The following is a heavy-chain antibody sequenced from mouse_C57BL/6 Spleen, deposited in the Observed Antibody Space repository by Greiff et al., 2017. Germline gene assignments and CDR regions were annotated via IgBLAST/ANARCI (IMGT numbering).Heavy chain of an antibody. CDR1: GYSITSGYY. J-gene: IGHJ2*01. D-gene: IGHD2-14*01. CDR3: ARGYVNY. V-gene: IGHV3-6*01. CDR2: ISYDGSN. Sequence: EVQLQESGPGLVKPSQSLSLTCSVTGYSITSGYYWNWIRQFPGNKLEWMGYISYDGSNNYNPSLKNRISITRDTSKNQFFLKLNSVTTEDTATYSCARGYVNYWGQGTTLSVSS.